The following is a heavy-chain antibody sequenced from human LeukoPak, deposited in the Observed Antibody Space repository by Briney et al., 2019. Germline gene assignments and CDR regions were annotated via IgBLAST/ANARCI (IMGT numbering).Heavy chain of an antibody. CDR3: ARGPGGHPGTTWYFDY. CDR2: IDYSGST. Sequence: SETLSLTCTVSGDSSTNTIYYWGWVRQPPGKGREWIGSIDYSGSTYYNPSLKSRVTISVDTSKNQFSLKLSSVTAADTAVYYCARGPGGHPGTTWYFDYWGQGTLVTVSS. V-gene: IGHV4-39*07. J-gene: IGHJ4*02. D-gene: IGHD1-1*01. CDR1: GDSSTNTIYY.